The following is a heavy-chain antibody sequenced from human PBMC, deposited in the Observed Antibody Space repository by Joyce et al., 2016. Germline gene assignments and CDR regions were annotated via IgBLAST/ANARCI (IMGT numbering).Heavy chain of an antibody. CDR2: ISEGDGT. CDR1: GFSVSSNY. D-gene: IGHD6-6*01. V-gene: IGHV3-53*01. J-gene: IGHJ5*02. Sequence: VESGGGLIYPGGSLTLSCAAAGFSVSSNYMSWVRQAPGKGLEWVSAISEGDGTSYADSVEGRFTIFRDNSENKLYLQMTSLRAEDTAVYYGTRSIGAFDPWGQGTLVTVSS. CDR3: TRSIGAFDP.